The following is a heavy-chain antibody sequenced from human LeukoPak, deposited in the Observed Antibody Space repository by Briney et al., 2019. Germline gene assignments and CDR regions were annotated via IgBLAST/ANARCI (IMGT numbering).Heavy chain of an antibody. CDR3: TRLGGDGYNSGYFDY. CDR2: IRSKANSNAT. V-gene: IGHV3-73*01. CDR1: GFTFSGSA. D-gene: IGHD5-24*01. J-gene: IGHJ4*02. Sequence: GGSLRLSCAASGFTFSGSAMHWVRQASGKGLEWVGRIRSKANSNATAYAASVKGRFTISRDDSKNTAYLQMNSLKTEDTAVYYCTRLGGDGYNSGYFDYWGQGTLVTVSS.